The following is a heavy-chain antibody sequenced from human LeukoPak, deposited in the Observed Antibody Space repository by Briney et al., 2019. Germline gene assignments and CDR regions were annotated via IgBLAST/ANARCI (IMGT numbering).Heavy chain of an antibody. Sequence: ASVKVSCTASGYTFTSYYMHWVRQAPGQGLEWMAIINPSGGNTNYAQKFQGRVTMTRDTSTSTVYMELSSLRSEDTAVYYCGREIPRRDGYNSDAFDIWGQGTMVTVSS. CDR2: INPSGGNT. D-gene: IGHD5-24*01. V-gene: IGHV1-46*01. CDR1: GYTFTSYY. CDR3: GREIPRRDGYNSDAFDI. J-gene: IGHJ3*02.